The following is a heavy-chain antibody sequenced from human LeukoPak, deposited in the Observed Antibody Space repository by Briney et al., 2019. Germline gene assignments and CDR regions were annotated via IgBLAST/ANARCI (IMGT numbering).Heavy chain of an antibody. CDR2: IFYSGTT. Sequence: PSETLSLTCSLSGGFIRSYYGRWIPRPPGMGLGCIGCIFYSGTTNYNPPLKSRVTISVDTSKNQLSLRLTSVNAADTAVYYCARGWHGSGSPLDYWGRGTLVTVSS. D-gene: IGHD3-10*01. CDR1: GGFIRSYY. V-gene: IGHV4-59*12. CDR3: ARGWHGSGSPLDY. J-gene: IGHJ4*02.